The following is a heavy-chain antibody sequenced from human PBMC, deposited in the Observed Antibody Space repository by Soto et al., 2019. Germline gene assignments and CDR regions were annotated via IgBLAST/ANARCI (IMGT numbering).Heavy chain of an antibody. CDR2: ISSSSRTI. Sequence: GGSLRLSCAASGFSFSSYRMNWVRQAPGKGPEWLSYISSSSRTIYYADSVKGRFTISRDNAQNSLSLQMNSLRDEDTAIYYCARAWAYSSRGNCHYGMDVWGQGTTVTVSS. CDR3: ARAWAYSSRGNCHYGMDV. CDR1: GFSFSSYR. J-gene: IGHJ6*02. V-gene: IGHV3-48*02. D-gene: IGHD2-21*01.